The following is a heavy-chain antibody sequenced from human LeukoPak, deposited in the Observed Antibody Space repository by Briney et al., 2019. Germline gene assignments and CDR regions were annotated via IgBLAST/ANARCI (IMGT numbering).Heavy chain of an antibody. CDR3: ARDRSSGGSCYARH. CDR1: GFTFSSYW. CDR2: IKQDGSEK. J-gene: IGHJ4*02. Sequence: TGGSLRLSCAASGFTFSSYWMSWVRQAPGKGLEWVANIKQDGSEKYYVDSVKGRFTISRDNAKNSLYLQMNSLRAEDTAVYYCARDRSSGGSCYARHWGQGTLVTVSS. D-gene: IGHD2-15*01. V-gene: IGHV3-7*01.